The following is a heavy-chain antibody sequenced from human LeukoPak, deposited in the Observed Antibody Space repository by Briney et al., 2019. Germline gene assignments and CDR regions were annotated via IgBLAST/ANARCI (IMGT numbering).Heavy chain of an antibody. D-gene: IGHD3-22*01. CDR1: GFTFSSYG. CDR2: ISYDRSNK. V-gene: IGHV3-30*18. J-gene: IGHJ4*02. CDR3: AKDPAADYYDSSGYQYYFDY. Sequence: PGGSLRLSCAASGFTFSSYGMHWVRQAPGKGLEWVAVISYDRSNKYYADSVKGRFTISRDNSKNTLYLQVNSLRAEDTAVYYCAKDPAADYYDSSGYQYYFDYWGQGTLVTVSS.